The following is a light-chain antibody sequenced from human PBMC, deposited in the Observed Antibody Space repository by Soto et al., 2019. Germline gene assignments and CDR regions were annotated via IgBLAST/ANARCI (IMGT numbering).Light chain of an antibody. J-gene: IGLJ1*01. CDR1: SSNIGSNY. CDR3: VAWDDSLSGYV. CDR2: RNN. Sequence: QSVLTQPPSASGTPGQRVTISCSGSSSNIGSNYVYWYQQVPGMAPKLLIHRNNQRPSGVPDRFSGSKSGTSASLAISGLRSEDEADYYCVAWDDSLSGYVFGAGTKVTVL. V-gene: IGLV1-47*01.